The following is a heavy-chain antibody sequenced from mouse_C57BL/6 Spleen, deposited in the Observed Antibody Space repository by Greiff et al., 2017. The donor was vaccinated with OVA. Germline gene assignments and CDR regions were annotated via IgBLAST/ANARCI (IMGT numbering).Heavy chain of an antibody. V-gene: IGHV5-17*01. J-gene: IGHJ1*03. Sequence: EVKLVESGGGLVKPGGSLKLSCAASGFTFSDYGMHWVRQAPEKGLEWVAYISSGSSTIYYADTVKGRFPISRDNAKNTLFLQMTSLRAEDTAMYYCASCALRAEYFDVGGTGTTVTVSS. CDR3: ASCALRAEYFDV. CDR1: GFTFSDYG. D-gene: IGHD3-1*01. CDR2: ISSGSSTI.